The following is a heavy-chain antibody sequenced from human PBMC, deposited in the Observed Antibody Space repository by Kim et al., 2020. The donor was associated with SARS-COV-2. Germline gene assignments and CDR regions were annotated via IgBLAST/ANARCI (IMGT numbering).Heavy chain of an antibody. D-gene: IGHD3-10*01. J-gene: IGHJ5*02. CDR3: ASSGLDP. Sequence: YSGSTYYNPSLKSRVTISVDTSKNQFSLKLSSVTAADTAVYYCASSGLDPWGQGTLVTVSS. CDR2: YSGST. V-gene: IGHV4-39*01.